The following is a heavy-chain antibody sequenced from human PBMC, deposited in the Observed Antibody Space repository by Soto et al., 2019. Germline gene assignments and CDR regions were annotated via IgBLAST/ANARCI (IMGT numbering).Heavy chain of an antibody. CDR2: ISSSSSTI. CDR3: ARDSRFPGPFDY. V-gene: IGHV3-48*02. D-gene: IGHD2-21*01. CDR1: RVNVIRSM. J-gene: IGHJ4*02. Sequence: GRSQRISYAGSRVNVIRSMWNCVRQTPGKGLEWVSYISSSSSTIYYADSVKGRFTISRDNAKNSLYLQMNSLRDEDTAVYYCARDSRFPGPFDYWGQGTLVSVSS.